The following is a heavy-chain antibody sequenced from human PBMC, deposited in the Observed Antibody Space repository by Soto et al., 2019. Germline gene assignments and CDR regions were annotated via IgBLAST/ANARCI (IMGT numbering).Heavy chain of an antibody. V-gene: IGHV1-69*01. CDR2: INPIFGTA. CDR3: ARGWGYDSNDYYYAY. J-gene: IGHJ4*02. CDR1: GGTFSRHA. D-gene: IGHD3-22*01. Sequence: QVQLVQSGAEVRKPGSSVKVSCKASGGTFSRHAISWVRQAPGQGLEWMGGINPIFGTANHAQKFQGRVTIIADESTSTVYLEWSSLRSEDTAMYYCARGWGYDSNDYYYAYWGQGTLVIVSS.